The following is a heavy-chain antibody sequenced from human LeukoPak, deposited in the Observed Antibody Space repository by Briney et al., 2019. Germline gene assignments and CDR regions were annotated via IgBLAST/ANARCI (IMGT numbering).Heavy chain of an antibody. CDR1: GGSISSYY. CDR3: ARTSYCSGGSCYRWFDP. CDR2: IYTSGST. V-gene: IGHV4-4*07. J-gene: IGHJ5*02. D-gene: IGHD2-15*01. Sequence: SETLSLTCTVSGGSISSYYWSWIRQPAGKGLEWIGRIYTSGSTNYNPSLKSRVTISVDTSKNQFSLKLSSVTAADTAVYYCARTSYCSGGSCYRWFDPWGQGTLVTVSS.